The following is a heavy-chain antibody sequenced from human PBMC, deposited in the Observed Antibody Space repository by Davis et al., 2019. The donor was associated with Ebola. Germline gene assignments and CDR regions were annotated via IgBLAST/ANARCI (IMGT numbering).Heavy chain of an antibody. CDR2: IHYLGNT. J-gene: IGHJ4*02. CDR3: ASFTTYYYDGSTYYSPYYFDS. V-gene: IGHV4-59*08. D-gene: IGHD3-22*01. Sequence: SETLSLTCTVSGGSINNYFWSWIRQPPGKGLEWIGNIHYLGNTNYNPSLKSRVTISVDTSKNQFSLTLSSVTAADTAVYYCASFTTYYYDGSTYYSPYYFDSWGQGTLVTVSS. CDR1: GGSINNYF.